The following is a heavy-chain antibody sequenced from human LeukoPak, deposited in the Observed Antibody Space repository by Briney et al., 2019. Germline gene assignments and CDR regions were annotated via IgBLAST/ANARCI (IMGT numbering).Heavy chain of an antibody. V-gene: IGHV3-11*01. J-gene: IGHJ6*03. CDR3: ARCYGSGSWYYYYYMDV. Sequence: GGSLRLSCAASGFTFSDYYMSWIRQAPGKGLECVSYISSSGSTIYYADSVKGRFTISRDNAKNSLYLQMNSLRAEDTAVYYCARCYGSGSWYYYYYMDVWGKGTTVTISS. CDR2: ISSSGSTI. CDR1: GFTFSDYY. D-gene: IGHD3-10*01.